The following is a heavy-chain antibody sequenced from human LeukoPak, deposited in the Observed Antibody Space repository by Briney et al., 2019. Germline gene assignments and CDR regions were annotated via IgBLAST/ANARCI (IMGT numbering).Heavy chain of an antibody. V-gene: IGHV1-69*05. D-gene: IGHD2-2*01. CDR1: GGTFSSYA. CDR3: ARDGGLGSTSRGFDY. Sequence: SVKVSCKASGGTFSSYAISWVRQAPGQGLEWMGGIIPIFGTANYAQKFQGRVTITTDESTSTAYMELSSLRSEDTAVYYCARDGGLGSTSRGFDYWGQGTLVTVSS. J-gene: IGHJ4*02. CDR2: IIPIFGTA.